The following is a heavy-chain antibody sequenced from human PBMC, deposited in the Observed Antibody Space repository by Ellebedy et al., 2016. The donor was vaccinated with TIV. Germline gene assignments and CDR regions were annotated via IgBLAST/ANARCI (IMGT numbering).Heavy chain of an antibody. J-gene: IGHJ4*02. CDR3: ARHAMVGLIAAAGLDHFDY. D-gene: IGHD6-13*01. V-gene: IGHV4-39*01. CDR2: IYYTGST. Sequence: MPGGSLRLSCTVSGDSISSDRYYWGWIRQPPGKGLEWIASIYYTGSTYQNPSLKSRVTISVDTSKNQFSLKLSFVTAADTAVYYCARHAMVGLIAAAGLDHFDYWGQGTLVTVSS. CDR1: GDSISSDRYY.